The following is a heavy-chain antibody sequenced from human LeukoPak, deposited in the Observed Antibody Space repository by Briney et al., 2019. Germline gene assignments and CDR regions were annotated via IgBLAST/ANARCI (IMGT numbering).Heavy chain of an antibody. V-gene: IGHV3-21*01. CDR1: GLFFSSYS. CDR3: ATVVPTTIPNFDY. Sequence: GASLRLSCAASGLFFSSYSMNWVRQAPGKGLEMVSFISDNSNYIYYADSVKDRFTISRDNAKNSLYLQMNSLRAEDTALYYCATVVPTTIPNFDYWGQGTLVTVSS. CDR2: ISDNSNYI. D-gene: IGHD2-2*01. J-gene: IGHJ4*02.